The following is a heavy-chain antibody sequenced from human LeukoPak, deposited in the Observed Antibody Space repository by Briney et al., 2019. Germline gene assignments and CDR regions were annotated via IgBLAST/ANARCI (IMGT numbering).Heavy chain of an antibody. D-gene: IGHD2-2*01. CDR1: GGSISSDY. V-gene: IGHV4-59*01. CDR2: IYNSGST. Sequence: SETLSLTCTVSGGSISSDYWTRIRQPPGKGLEWIGYIYNSGSTNYNPSLKSRVTIPLDTSTNQLSLKLSSVTAADTAVYYCAKRRCTNCNPFYFDYWGQGALATVSS. CDR3: AKRRCTNCNPFYFDY. J-gene: IGHJ4*02.